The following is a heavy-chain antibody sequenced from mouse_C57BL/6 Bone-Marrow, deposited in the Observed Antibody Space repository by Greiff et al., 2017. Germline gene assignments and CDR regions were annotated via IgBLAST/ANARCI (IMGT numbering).Heavy chain of an antibody. D-gene: IGHD1-1*01. CDR3: ARRTVVGPWYFDV. CDR2: IYWGDDK. J-gene: IGHJ1*03. V-gene: IGHV8-12*01. CDR1: GFSLSTSGMG. Sequence: QVQLKESGPGILQSSQTLSLTCSFSGFSLSTSGMGVSWIRQPSGKGLEWLAHIYWGDDKRYNPSLKSRHTISKDTSRNQVFLKITSVDTEDTATDDCARRTVVGPWYFDVWGTGTTVTVSS.